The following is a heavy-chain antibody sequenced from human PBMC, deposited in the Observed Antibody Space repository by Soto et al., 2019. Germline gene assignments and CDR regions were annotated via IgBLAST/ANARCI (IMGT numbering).Heavy chain of an antibody. J-gene: IGHJ6*02. V-gene: IGHV1-2*02. Sequence: ASVKVSCKASEYAFTAYYLHWVRQAPGQGLEWMGYINPNTGDTDYSQKFQGRVTMTRDTSISTTYMELSGLRSDDTAVYYCARRSNFYSMDVWGQGTTVTVSS. CDR3: ARRSNFYSMDV. CDR2: INPNTGDT. CDR1: EYAFTAYY.